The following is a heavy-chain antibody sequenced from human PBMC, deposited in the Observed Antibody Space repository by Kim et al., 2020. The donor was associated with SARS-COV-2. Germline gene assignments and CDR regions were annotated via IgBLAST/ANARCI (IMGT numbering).Heavy chain of an antibody. CDR2: INAGNGKT. CDR1: GFIFIDYA. CDR3: AKAIWFGGMYYFDF. V-gene: IGHV1-3*01. Sequence: ASVKVSCRTSGFIFIDYAIQWVRQAPGQRLEWMGWINAGNGKTRYSQNFQDRVTITRDTSASTAYMELSSLRFEDTAVYYCAKAIWFGGMYYFDFWGQGTLATVSS. J-gene: IGHJ4*02. D-gene: IGHD3-10*01.